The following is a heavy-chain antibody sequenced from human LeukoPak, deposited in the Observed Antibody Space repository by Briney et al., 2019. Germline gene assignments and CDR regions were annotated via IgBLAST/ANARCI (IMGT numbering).Heavy chain of an antibody. CDR1: GGSISSRNW. Sequence: SESLSLTCAVSGGSISSRNWWSWVRQPPGKGLEWIGEIYHSGSTNYNPSLKTRVTISVDKSKNQFSLKLSSVAAADTAVYYCARASHDYGDYSHFDYWGQGTLVTVSS. V-gene: IGHV4-4*02. CDR2: IYHSGST. D-gene: IGHD4-17*01. CDR3: ARASHDYGDYSHFDY. J-gene: IGHJ4*02.